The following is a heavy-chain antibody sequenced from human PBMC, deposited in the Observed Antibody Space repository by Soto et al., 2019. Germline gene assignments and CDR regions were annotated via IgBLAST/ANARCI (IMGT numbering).Heavy chain of an antibody. V-gene: IGHV1-18*01. D-gene: IGHD3-16*02. J-gene: IGHJ5*02. CDR3: AREGPNHRLS. CDR1: SYTFTSYG. CDR2: ITAYNGNT. Sequence: GASVKVSCKASSYTFTSYGCSWVRQAPGQGLEWMGWITAYNGNTKYAQKWQGRVTMTTDTSTSTAYMELRSLRSDDTAVYYCAREGPNHRLSWGQGTLVTVSS.